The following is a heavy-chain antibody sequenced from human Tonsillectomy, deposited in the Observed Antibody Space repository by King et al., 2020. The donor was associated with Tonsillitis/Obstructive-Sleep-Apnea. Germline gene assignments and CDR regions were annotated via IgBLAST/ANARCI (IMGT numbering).Heavy chain of an antibody. D-gene: IGHD6-19*01. V-gene: IGHV3-53*01. Sequence: QLVQSGGGLIQPGGSLRLSCAVSWFIVSNNYISWGRQAPGKGLEWVSVIYGGDKTHYADSVKGRFTISRDISQNTGYLQMNSLRVEDTAVYYCARDGELQWLATFDYWGRGTLVIVSS. CDR1: WFIVSNNY. J-gene: IGHJ4*02. CDR2: IYGGDKT. CDR3: ARDGELQWLATFDY.